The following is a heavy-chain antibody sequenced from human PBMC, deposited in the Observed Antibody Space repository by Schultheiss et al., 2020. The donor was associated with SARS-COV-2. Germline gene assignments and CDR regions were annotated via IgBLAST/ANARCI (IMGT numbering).Heavy chain of an antibody. V-gene: IGHV4-38-2*01. D-gene: IGHD1-14*01. Sequence: SQTLSLTCAVSGYSISSGYYWGWIRQPPGKGLEWIGSIYRGGSTYYNPSLKSRVTMSLDTSKNQFSLRLTSVTAADTAVYYCARGWGSLTNWGQGALVTVSS. J-gene: IGHJ4*02. CDR2: IYRGGST. CDR1: GYSISSGYY. CDR3: ARGWGSLTN.